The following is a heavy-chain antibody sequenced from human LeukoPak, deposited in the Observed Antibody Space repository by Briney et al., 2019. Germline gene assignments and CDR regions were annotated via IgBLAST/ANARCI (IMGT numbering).Heavy chain of an antibody. CDR1: GFTFSNAW. V-gene: IGHV3-15*01. CDR2: FKRETDGGTA. Sequence: GGSLRLSCATSGFTFSNAWMSCGRHAPGGGVEWGGRFKRETDGGTADYAAPVKGIFTISRDDSKNTLFLQMNSLKPEDTAVYYCATVHASGCPGNYWGQGTLVTVSS. D-gene: IGHD6-19*01. CDR3: ATVHASGCPGNY. J-gene: IGHJ4*02.